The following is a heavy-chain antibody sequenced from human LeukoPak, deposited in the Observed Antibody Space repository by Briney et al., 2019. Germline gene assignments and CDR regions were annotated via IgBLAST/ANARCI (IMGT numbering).Heavy chain of an antibody. J-gene: IGHJ4*02. CDR1: GDSISYFY. D-gene: IGHD3-10*01. CDR3: ARGKEVITMLRGLKPGYYFDY. Sequence: SETLSLTCSVSGDSISYFYWSWIRQAAGKGLEWIGRMSSSGNNDYNASLKSRVTMSVDASKNQLSLKLNSVTAADTAVYYCARGKEVITMLRGLKPGYYFDYWGQGTLVTVSS. CDR2: MSSSGNN. V-gene: IGHV4-4*07.